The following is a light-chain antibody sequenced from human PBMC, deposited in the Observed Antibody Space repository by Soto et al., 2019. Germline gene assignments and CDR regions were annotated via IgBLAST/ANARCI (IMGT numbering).Light chain of an antibody. CDR1: SSNIGSND. V-gene: IGLV1-51*02. Sequence: QSVLTQPPSVSAAPGQKVTISCSGNSSNIGSNDVSWYQQLPGKAPKLLIYENSQRPSGIPDRFSGSKSGTSATLGITGLQIGDEADYYCGTWDSSLIALFGTGTKVTV. J-gene: IGLJ1*01. CDR2: ENS. CDR3: GTWDSSLIAL.